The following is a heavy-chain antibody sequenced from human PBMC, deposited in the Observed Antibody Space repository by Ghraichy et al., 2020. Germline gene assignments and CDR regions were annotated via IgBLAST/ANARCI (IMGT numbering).Heavy chain of an antibody. CDR1: GFTVSSNY. Sequence: GGSLRLSCAASGFTVSSNYMSWVRQAPGKGLEWVSVIYSGGSTYYADSVKGRFTITRDNYKNKLYLQMNSLRAEDTAVYYCARHSVLRYFDWLTGMDVWGQGTTVTVSS. V-gene: IGHV3-53*01. J-gene: IGHJ6*02. CDR3: ARHSVLRYFDWLTGMDV. CDR2: IYSGGST. D-gene: IGHD3-9*01.